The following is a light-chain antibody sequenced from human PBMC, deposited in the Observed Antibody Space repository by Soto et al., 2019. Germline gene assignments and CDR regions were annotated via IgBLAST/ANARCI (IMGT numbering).Light chain of an antibody. J-gene: IGKJ1*01. V-gene: IGKV3-15*01. CDR1: QSVSSN. CDR2: GAS. CDR3: QQYNNWPPWT. Sequence: EIVMTQSPATLSVSPGERATLSCRASQSVSSNLAWYQQKPGHAPRLLIYGASTRATGIPARFSGSGSGTEFTLTISGLQSEDFAVYYCQQYNNWPPWTFGQGTKVEIK.